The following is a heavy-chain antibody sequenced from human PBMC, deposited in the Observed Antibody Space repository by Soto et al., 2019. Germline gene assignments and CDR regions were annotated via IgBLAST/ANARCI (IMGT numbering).Heavy chain of an antibody. CDR1: GDSISSHDW. Sequence: QVQLQESGPGLVKPSGTLSLTCAVSGDSISSHDWWSWVRQPPNKGLEWIAEIHHSGGTNYNPSLMSRATISVDNSKNQFSLKLISATAAYTAVYYCVRNGYYSLDYWGQGTLVSVSS. V-gene: IGHV4-4*02. CDR3: VRNGYYSLDY. J-gene: IGHJ4*02. CDR2: IHHSGGT. D-gene: IGHD3-3*01.